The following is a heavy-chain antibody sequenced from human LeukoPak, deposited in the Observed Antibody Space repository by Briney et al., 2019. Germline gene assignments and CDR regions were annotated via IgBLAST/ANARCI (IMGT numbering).Heavy chain of an antibody. V-gene: IGHV3-7*01. CDR1: GLTLSPYW. CDR3: ARVEDYDFWSGFDY. J-gene: IGHJ4*02. Sequence: PGGSLRLSCTASGLTLSPYWMSWVRQAPGKGLEWVANIRQDGSEKYYVDSVKGRFTISRDNSKNSLYLQMNSLRAEDTAVYYCARVEDYDFWSGFDYWGQGTLVTVSS. D-gene: IGHD3-3*01. CDR2: IRQDGSEK.